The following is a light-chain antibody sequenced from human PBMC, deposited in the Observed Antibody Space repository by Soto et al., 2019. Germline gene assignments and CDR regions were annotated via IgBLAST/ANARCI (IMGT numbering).Light chain of an antibody. CDR1: SSNVGAGYG. V-gene: IGLV1-40*01. CDR2: GDS. CDR3: QSCARSLSGHV. Sequence: QSVLTLPPSVPVAPGQRVTISCTGSSSNVGAGYGVHWYQRLPGSAPKLLIYGDSNRRSGVPDRFFGSKSGSSASLDITALQGEDGAAYYGQSCARSLSGHVFGNGSQVTVL. J-gene: IGLJ1*01.